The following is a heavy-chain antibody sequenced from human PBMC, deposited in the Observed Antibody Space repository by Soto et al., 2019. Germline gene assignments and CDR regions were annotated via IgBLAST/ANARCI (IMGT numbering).Heavy chain of an antibody. D-gene: IGHD6-19*01. CDR2: INAGNGNT. CDR1: GYTFTSYA. J-gene: IGHJ4*02. V-gene: IGHV1-3*01. Sequence: QVQLVQSGAEVKKPGASVKVSCKASGYTFTSYAMQWVRQAPGQRLEWMGWINAGNGNTKYSQKFKGRVTITTDTSASTDYMELSSLRSEDTAVYYCARDLGGWTDYWGQGTLVIVSS. CDR3: ARDLGGWTDY.